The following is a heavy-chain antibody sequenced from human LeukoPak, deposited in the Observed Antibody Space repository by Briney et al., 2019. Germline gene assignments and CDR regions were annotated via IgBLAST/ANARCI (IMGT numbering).Heavy chain of an antibody. D-gene: IGHD2-2*01. CDR3: ARDCSSTSCAFDY. V-gene: IGHV3-7*01. J-gene: IGHJ4*02. Sequence: GGSLRLSCAASGFTFSSYWMSWVRQAPGKGLEWVANIKQDGSEKYYVDSVKGRFTISRDNAKNSLYLQMNSLRAEDTAVYYCARDCSSTSCAFDYWGQGTLVTVSS. CDR1: GFTFSSYW. CDR2: IKQDGSEK.